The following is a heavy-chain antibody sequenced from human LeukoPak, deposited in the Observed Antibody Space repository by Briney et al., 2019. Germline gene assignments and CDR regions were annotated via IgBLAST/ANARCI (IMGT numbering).Heavy chain of an antibody. CDR3: ARDKGVIAAAGTDY. CDR2: IKQDGSEK. D-gene: IGHD6-13*01. J-gene: IGHJ4*02. V-gene: IGHV3-7*01. CDR1: GFTFSSYW. Sequence: PGGSLRLSCAASGFTFSSYWMSWVRQAPGKGLEWVANIKQDGSEKYYVDSVKGRFTISRDNAKNSLYLQMNSLRAEDTAVYYCARDKGVIAAAGTDYWGQGTLVTVSS.